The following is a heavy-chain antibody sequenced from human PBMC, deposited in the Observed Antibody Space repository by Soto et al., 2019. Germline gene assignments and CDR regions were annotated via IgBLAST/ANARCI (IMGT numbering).Heavy chain of an antibody. CDR1: GDSIISSDFY. D-gene: IGHD3-3*02. CDR3: ARHSLALRKNNWFDP. Sequence: SETLSVTCTVSGDSIISSDFYWGWVRHPPGKGLEWIGSIFYLGSSYYNPSLKSRVTMSVDTSKNQFSLRLRSVTAADTALYFCARHSLALRKNNWFDPWGQGIMVTVSS. J-gene: IGHJ5*02. CDR2: IFYLGSS. V-gene: IGHV4-39*01.